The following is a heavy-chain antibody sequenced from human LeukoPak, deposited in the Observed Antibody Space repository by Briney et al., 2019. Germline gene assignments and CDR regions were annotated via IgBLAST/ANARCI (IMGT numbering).Heavy chain of an antibody. Sequence: SGTLSLTCAVSGASISSPTWWTWLRQSPGKGLEWIGEVYHTGTTNYNPSLKSRVTISVDTSKNQFSLKLGSVTAADTAVYYCARVGRDVPVDAFDIWGQGTMVTVSS. D-gene: IGHD2-2*01. CDR2: VYHTGTT. CDR3: ARVGRDVPVDAFDI. V-gene: IGHV4-4*02. CDR1: GASISSPTW. J-gene: IGHJ3*02.